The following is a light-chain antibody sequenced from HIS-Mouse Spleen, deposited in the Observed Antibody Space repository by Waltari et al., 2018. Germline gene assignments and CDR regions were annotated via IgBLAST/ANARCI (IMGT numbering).Light chain of an antibody. J-gene: IGLJ2*01. CDR1: ALPKQY. V-gene: IGLV3-25*03. Sequence: SYELTQPPSVSVSPGQTARITCSGDALPKQYAYWYQQKPGQAPVLGIFKDSERPSGIPARCSGSSSGTTVTLTISGVQAEDEADYYCQSADSSGTYVVFGGGTKLTVL. CDR2: KDS. CDR3: QSADSSGTYVV.